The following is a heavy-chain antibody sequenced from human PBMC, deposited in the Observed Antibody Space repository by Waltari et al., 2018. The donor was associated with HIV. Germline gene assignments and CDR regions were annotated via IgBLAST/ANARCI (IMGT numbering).Heavy chain of an antibody. CDR3: ARENILLLFGESYYNYYGMDV. V-gene: IGHV4-4*07. D-gene: IGHD3-10*01. CDR1: GASISGYY. Sequence: VQLQESGPGLVKPSETLSLTCTVPGASISGYYCSWIRQPAGKGLEWIGQIYISGSTNYNPSLKSRVTMSLDASKNLFSLKMRSVTAADTAVYYCARENILLLFGESYYNYYGMDVWGQGTTVTVSS. CDR2: IYISGST. J-gene: IGHJ6*02.